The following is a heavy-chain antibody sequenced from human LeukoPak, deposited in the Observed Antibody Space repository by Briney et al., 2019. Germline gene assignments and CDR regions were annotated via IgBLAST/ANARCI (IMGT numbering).Heavy chain of an antibody. D-gene: IGHD2-2*01. CDR1: GFTFSSYA. V-gene: IGHV3-30-3*01. Sequence: PGGSLRLSCAASGFTFSSYAMHWVRQAPGKGLEWVAVISYDGSNKYYADSVKGRFTISRDNSKNTLYLQMNSLRAEDTAVYYCARELVVVPAAPFDYWGQGTLVTVSS. CDR2: ISYDGSNK. CDR3: ARELVVVPAAPFDY. J-gene: IGHJ4*02.